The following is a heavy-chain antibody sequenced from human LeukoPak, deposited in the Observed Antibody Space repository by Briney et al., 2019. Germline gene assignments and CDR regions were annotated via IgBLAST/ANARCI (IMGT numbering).Heavy chain of an antibody. CDR2: IIPILGIA. Sequence: GASVKVSCKASGGTFSSYAISWVRQAPGQGLERMGRIIPILGIANYAQKFQGRVTITADKSTSTAYMELSSLRSEDTAVYYCARGRVVPAATPDFDYWGQGTLVTVSS. D-gene: IGHD2-2*01. J-gene: IGHJ4*02. CDR3: ARGRVVPAATPDFDY. V-gene: IGHV1-69*04. CDR1: GGTFSSYA.